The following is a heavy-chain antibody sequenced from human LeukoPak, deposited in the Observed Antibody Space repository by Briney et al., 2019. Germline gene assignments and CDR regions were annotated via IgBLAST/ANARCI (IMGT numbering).Heavy chain of an antibody. Sequence: GGSLRLSCAASGFTFSSYAMHWVRQAPGKGLEWVAVISYDGSNKYYADSVKGRFTISRDNSKNTLYLQVNSLRAEDTAVYYCARDRDSSSWYGYFQHWGQGTLVTVSS. CDR3: ARDRDSSSWYGYFQH. V-gene: IGHV3-30-3*01. CDR1: GFTFSSYA. J-gene: IGHJ1*01. CDR2: ISYDGSNK. D-gene: IGHD6-13*01.